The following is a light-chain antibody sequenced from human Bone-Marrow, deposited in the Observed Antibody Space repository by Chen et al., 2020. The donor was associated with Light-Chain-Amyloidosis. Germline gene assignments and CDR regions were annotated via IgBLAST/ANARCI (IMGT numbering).Light chain of an antibody. CDR2: GSS. CDR1: QTISSNY. CDR3: QQYGTSPLT. J-gene: IGKJ4*01. Sequence: EIVLTQSPGTLSLSPGEGANLSCRASQTISSNYLTWYQQKFGQAPRLLIYGSSSRATGIPDRFTGSGSGTDFTLTISRLGPEDFAMYYCQQYGTSPLTFGGGTKVEIK. V-gene: IGKV3-20*01.